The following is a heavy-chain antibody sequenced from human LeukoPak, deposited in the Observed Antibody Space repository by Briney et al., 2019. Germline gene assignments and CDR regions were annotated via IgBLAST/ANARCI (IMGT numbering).Heavy chain of an antibody. CDR1: GGSFSGYY. CDR3: ARGGYHSWSGYETPLVWYFDL. CDR2: INHSGST. J-gene: IGHJ2*01. D-gene: IGHD3-3*01. Sequence: TSETLSLTCAVYGGSFSGYYWSWIRQPPGKGLEWIGEINHSGSTNYNPSHKSRVTISVDTSKNQFSLKLSSVTAADTAVYYCARGGYHSWSGYETPLVWYFDLWGRGTLVTVSS. V-gene: IGHV4-34*01.